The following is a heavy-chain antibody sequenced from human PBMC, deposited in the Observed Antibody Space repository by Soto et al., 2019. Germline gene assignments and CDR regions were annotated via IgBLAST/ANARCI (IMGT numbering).Heavy chain of an antibody. D-gene: IGHD3-22*01. CDR3: ARVRHHYDGSDAFDI. Sequence: PGGSLRLSCVASGLTFSSYGINWVRQAPGKGLEWVTLIWYDGSKTYYAGSIKGRFTISRDNSQNTVYLQMNSLRAEDTAVYYCARVRHHYDGSDAFDIWGQGTMVTVSS. CDR2: IWYDGSKT. CDR1: GLTFSSYG. J-gene: IGHJ3*02. V-gene: IGHV3-33*01.